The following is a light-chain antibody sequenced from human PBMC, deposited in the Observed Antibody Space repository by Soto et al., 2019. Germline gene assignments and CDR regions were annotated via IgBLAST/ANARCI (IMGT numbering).Light chain of an antibody. CDR1: QSVSSSY. Sequence: EIVLTQSPGTLSLSPGERATLSCRASQSVSSSYLAWYQQKPGQAPRLLIYGASSSATGIPDRFSGSGSGTVFTLTISRLEPEDFAVYYCQQYGSSPGYTFGQGTKLVIK. CDR3: QQYGSSPGYT. CDR2: GAS. J-gene: IGKJ2*01. V-gene: IGKV3-20*01.